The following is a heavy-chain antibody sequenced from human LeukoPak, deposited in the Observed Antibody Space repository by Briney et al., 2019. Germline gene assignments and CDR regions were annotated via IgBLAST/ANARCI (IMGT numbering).Heavy chain of an antibody. J-gene: IGHJ4*02. CDR3: GGVRNWNPYYFDY. CDR2: ISYDGNHK. D-gene: IGHD1-1*01. Sequence: PGRSLRLSCAASGFTFSSYGMHWVRQAPGKGLEWVALISYDGNHKYYADSVKGRFTISRDNSKNTLYLQMHSLRVEDTAVYYCGGVRNWNPYYFDYWGQGTLVTVSS. V-gene: IGHV3-30*03. CDR1: GFTFSSYG.